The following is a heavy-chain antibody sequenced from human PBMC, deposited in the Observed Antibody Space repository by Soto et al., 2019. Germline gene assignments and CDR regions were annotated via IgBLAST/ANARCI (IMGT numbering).Heavy chain of an antibody. CDR1: GFTFSSFG. CDR2: ISYDGVDE. V-gene: IGHV3-30*18. J-gene: IGHJ1*01. Sequence: QVQLVESGGGEVQPGRSLRLSCAASGFTFSSFGIHWVRQAPGKGLEWVAVISYDGVDESYADSVKGRFSISRDNSKKSVYLQMNSLRPEDTAVYYCAKERGEMATLYFQDWGQGTLVTVSS. CDR3: AKERGEMATLYFQD.